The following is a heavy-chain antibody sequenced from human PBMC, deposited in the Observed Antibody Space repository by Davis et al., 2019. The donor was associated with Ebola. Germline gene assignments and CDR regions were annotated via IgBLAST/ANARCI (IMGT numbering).Heavy chain of an antibody. J-gene: IGHJ6*02. CDR1: GFIFKNYG. CDR2: ISYDGSNE. D-gene: IGHD6-13*01. V-gene: IGHV3-30*03. Sequence: GESLKISCAVPGFIFKNYGIHWVRQAPGKGLEWVAVISYDGSNEYYADSMKGRFTISRDNAKNSLYLQMNSLRAEDTAVYYCARDGGYSSSWYTAEYYYYGMDVWGQGTTVTVSS. CDR3: ARDGGYSSSWYTAEYYYYGMDV.